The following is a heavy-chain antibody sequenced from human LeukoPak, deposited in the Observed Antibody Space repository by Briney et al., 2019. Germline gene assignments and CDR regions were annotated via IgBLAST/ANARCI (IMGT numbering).Heavy chain of an antibody. J-gene: IGHJ4*02. Sequence: GGSLRLSCAASGFTFSSYSMNWVRQAPGKGLEWVSYISSSSKNIYYADSVKGRFTISRDNAKNSLYLQMNRLRDEDSAVYYCERDQGIFDYWGQGTLVTVSS. CDR2: ISSSSKNI. CDR1: GFTFSSYS. CDR3: ERDQGIFDY. V-gene: IGHV3-48*02.